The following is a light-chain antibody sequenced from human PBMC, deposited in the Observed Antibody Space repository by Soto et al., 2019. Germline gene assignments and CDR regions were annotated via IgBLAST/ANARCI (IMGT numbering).Light chain of an antibody. CDR3: HQRYNWLT. J-gene: IGKJ4*01. Sequence: EIVMTQSPATLSVSPGETATVSCRASQTVSGNLAWYQQRPGQAPRLLMYGASTRATGIPARFSGSGSGTDFTLTISSLEPEDSAVYYCHQRYNWLTFGGGTKVDI. V-gene: IGKV3-15*01. CDR2: GAS. CDR1: QTVSGN.